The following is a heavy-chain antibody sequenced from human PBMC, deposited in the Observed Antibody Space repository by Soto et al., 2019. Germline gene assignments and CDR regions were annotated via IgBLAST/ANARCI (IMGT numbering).Heavy chain of an antibody. J-gene: IGHJ6*03. Sequence: GGSLRLSCAASGFTFSSYAMSWVRQAPGKGLEWVSAISGSGGSTYYADSVKGRFTISRDNSKNTLYLQMNSLRAEDTAVYYCAKDVGYDFSETYYYYYYMDVWGKGTTVTVSS. V-gene: IGHV3-23*01. CDR1: GFTFSSYA. D-gene: IGHD3-3*01. CDR3: AKDVGYDFSETYYYYYYMDV. CDR2: ISGSGGST.